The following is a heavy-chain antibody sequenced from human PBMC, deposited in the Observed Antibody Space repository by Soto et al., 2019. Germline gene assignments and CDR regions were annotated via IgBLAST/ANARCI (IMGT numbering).Heavy chain of an antibody. D-gene: IGHD2-2*01. CDR1: GYTFTGYY. J-gene: IGHJ6*02. Sequence: ASVKVSCKASGYTFTGYYMHWVRQAPGQGLEWMGWINPNSGGTNYAQKVQGRVTMTRDTSISTAYMELSRLRSDDTAVYYCARDKRYCSSTSCYRIHGMDVWGQGTTVTVSS. V-gene: IGHV1-2*02. CDR3: ARDKRYCSSTSCYRIHGMDV. CDR2: INPNSGGT.